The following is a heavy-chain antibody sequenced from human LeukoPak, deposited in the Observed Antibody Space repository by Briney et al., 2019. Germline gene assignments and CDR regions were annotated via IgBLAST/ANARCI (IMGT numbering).Heavy chain of an antibody. Sequence: GASVKVSCKASGYTFTSYYMHWVRQAPGQGLEWMGIINPSGGSTSYAQKFQGRVTMTRDTSTSTVYMELSSLRSEDTAVYYCATTLEMATNVRSYYFDYWGQGTLVTVSS. CDR1: GYTFTSYY. CDR3: ATTLEMATNVRSYYFDY. D-gene: IGHD5-24*01. V-gene: IGHV1-46*01. J-gene: IGHJ4*02. CDR2: INPSGGST.